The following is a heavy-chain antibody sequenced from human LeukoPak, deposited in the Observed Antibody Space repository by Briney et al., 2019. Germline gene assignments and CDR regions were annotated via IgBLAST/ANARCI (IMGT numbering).Heavy chain of an antibody. V-gene: IGHV3-48*01. Sequence: GGSLRLSCATSGFTFSSYSMNWVRQAPGKGLEWVSYISSSSGTIYYADSVKGRFTISRDSAKNSLSLQMNSLRAEDTAVYYCAREGHCTTTSCALDAIEIWGQGTLVVVSS. D-gene: IGHD2-2*01. J-gene: IGHJ3*02. CDR1: GFTFSSYS. CDR2: ISSSSGTI. CDR3: AREGHCTTTSCALDAIEI.